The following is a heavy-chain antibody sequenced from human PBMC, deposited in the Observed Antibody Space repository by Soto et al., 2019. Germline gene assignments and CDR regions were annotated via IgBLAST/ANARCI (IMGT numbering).Heavy chain of an antibody. CDR2: IYHSGST. V-gene: IGHV4-38-2*01. J-gene: IGHJ4*02. CDR3: ARGRGYSYGPELDY. D-gene: IGHD5-18*01. Sequence: SETLSLTCAVSVYSIISGYYCGWIRQPPGKGLEWIGSIYHSGSTYYNPSLKSRVTISVDTSKNQFSLKLSSVTAADTAVYYCARGRGYSYGPELDYWGQGTLVTVSS. CDR1: VYSIISGYY.